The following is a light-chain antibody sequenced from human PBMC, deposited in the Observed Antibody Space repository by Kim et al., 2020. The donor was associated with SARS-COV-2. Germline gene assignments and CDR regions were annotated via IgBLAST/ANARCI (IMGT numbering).Light chain of an antibody. CDR1: NNGSKS. V-gene: IGLV3-21*04. CDR3: QVWDSTSDHPV. CDR2: YDS. J-gene: IGLJ3*02. Sequence: APGKPARITCGGTNNGSKSVLGYQQKPGQAPVLVMYYDSDRPSGIPERFSGSNSGNTATLTISRVEAGDEADYYCQVWDSTSDHPVFGGGTQLTVL.